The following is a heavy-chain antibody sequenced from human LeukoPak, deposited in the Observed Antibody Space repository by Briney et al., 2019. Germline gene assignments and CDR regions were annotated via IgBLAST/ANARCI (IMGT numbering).Heavy chain of an antibody. D-gene: IGHD3-16*01. Sequence: GGSLRLSCVASGFRFSDFTMTWVRQAPGKGPEWVSAIGGRGGSTYYADSVGGRFTISRDNSKDMVYLQMNSLKVEDTATYYCGKEGGAWGQGTKVTVSS. J-gene: IGHJ5*02. CDR1: GFRFSDFT. V-gene: IGHV3-23*01. CDR2: IGGRGGST. CDR3: GKEGGA.